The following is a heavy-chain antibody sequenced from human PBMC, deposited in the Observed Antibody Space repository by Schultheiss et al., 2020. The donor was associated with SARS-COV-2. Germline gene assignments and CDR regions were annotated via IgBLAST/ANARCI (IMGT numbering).Heavy chain of an antibody. D-gene: IGHD6-13*01. Sequence: GGSLRLSCAASGFTFSDYYMSWIRQAPGKGLEWVSYISSSGSTIYYADSVKGRFTISRDNSKNTLYLQMNSLRAEDTAVYYCARGGTWQQLVPGAFDIWGQGTMVTVSS. J-gene: IGHJ3*02. V-gene: IGHV3-11*04. CDR3: ARGGTWQQLVPGAFDI. CDR1: GFTFSDYY. CDR2: ISSSGSTI.